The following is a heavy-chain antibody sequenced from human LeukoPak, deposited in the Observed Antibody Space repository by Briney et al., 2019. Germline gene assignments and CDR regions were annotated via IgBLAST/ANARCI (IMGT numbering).Heavy chain of an antibody. CDR1: GGSISNYF. D-gene: IGHD1-26*01. J-gene: IGHJ3*02. CDR2: LYPRGTT. CDR3: AGGGSPHI. Sequence: SETLSLTCTVSGGSISNYFLSWVRQPAGKALEWIGRLYPRGTTNYNPSLKSRVSMSLDTYMTQFSLKLNSVTAADTAVYYCAGGGSPHIWGQGTMVTVSS. V-gene: IGHV4-4*07.